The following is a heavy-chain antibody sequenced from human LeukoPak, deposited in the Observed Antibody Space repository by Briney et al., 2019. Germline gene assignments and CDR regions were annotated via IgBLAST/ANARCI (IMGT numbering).Heavy chain of an antibody. CDR1: GGSINSYY. Sequence: SETLSLTCTVSGGSINSYYWSWIRQPPGKGLEWIGYIYYSGSTNYNPSLKSRVTISVDTSKNQFSLKLSSVTAADTAMYFCARVPYYYDSTGYYLPSYYMDVWGKGTPVTISS. D-gene: IGHD3-22*01. CDR2: IYYSGST. V-gene: IGHV4-59*12. CDR3: ARVPYYYDSTGYYLPSYYMDV. J-gene: IGHJ6*03.